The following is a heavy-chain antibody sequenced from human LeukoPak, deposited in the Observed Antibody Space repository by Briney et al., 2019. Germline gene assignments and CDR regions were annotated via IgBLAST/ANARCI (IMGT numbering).Heavy chain of an antibody. CDR3: AKIPSAVPGRRFDY. CDR2: IRYDGSNK. CDR1: GFTFSSYG. Sequence: GGSLRLSCAASGFTFSSYGMHWVRQAPGKGLEWVAFIRYDGSNKYFADSVKGRFTISRDNSKNTLYLQMNGLRAEDTAVYYCAKIPSAVPGRRFDYWGQGTLVTVSS. D-gene: IGHD6-19*01. J-gene: IGHJ4*02. V-gene: IGHV3-30*02.